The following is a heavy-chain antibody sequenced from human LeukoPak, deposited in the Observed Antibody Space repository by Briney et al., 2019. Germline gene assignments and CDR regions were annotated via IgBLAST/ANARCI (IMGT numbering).Heavy chain of an antibody. D-gene: IGHD2-2*01. CDR2: IYYSGST. V-gene: IGHV4-30-4*08. Sequence: SETLSLTCTVSGGSISSGDYYWSWIRQPPGKGLEWIGYIYYSGSTYYNPSLKSRVTISVDTSKNQFSLKLSSVTAADTAVYYCAKLGGCSSTSCWWGQGTLVTVSS. J-gene: IGHJ4*02. CDR1: GGSISSGDYY. CDR3: AKLGGCSSTSCW.